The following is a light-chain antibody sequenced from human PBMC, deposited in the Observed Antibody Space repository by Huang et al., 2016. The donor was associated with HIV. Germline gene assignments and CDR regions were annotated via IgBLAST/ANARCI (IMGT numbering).Light chain of an antibody. V-gene: IGKV4-1*01. CDR2: WTC. Sequence: DIVMTQSPDSLAVSLGERATINCKSSQSVLYSSNHKNYLAWYQQKPGQPPKRLIYWTCTRGTGVTDRVSGSGSGTDFTLTISSLQAEDVAVYYCQQYYSTLTFGGGTKVEIK. J-gene: IGKJ4*01. CDR1: QSVLYSSNHKNY. CDR3: QQYYSTLT.